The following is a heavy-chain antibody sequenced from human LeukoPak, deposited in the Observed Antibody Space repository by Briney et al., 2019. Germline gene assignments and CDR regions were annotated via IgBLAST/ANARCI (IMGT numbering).Heavy chain of an antibody. CDR3: ARGRGSSSQPLTVH. J-gene: IGHJ4*02. V-gene: IGHV1-2*02. D-gene: IGHD6-6*01. CDR1: GYSFFAYY. Sequence: ASVKVSCKASGYSFFAYYIHWVRQAPGQGLEWMGWINPNSGGTNYAQKFQGRVTMTRDTSISTAYMELSRLRSDDTAVYYCARGRGSSSQPLTVHWGQGTLVTVSS. CDR2: INPNSGGT.